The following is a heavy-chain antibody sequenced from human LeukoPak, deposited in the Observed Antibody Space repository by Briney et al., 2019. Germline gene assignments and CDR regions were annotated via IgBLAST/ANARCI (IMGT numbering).Heavy chain of an antibody. CDR1: GGTFSSYA. Sequence: ASVKVSCKASGGTFSSYAISWVRQAPGQGLEWMGGIIPIFGTANYAQKFQGRVTITADKSTSTAYMELSSLRSEDTAVYYCASWGAGSGYDLNFDYWGQGTLVTVSS. J-gene: IGHJ4*02. CDR2: IIPIFGTA. CDR3: ASWGAGSGYDLNFDY. D-gene: IGHD5-12*01. V-gene: IGHV1-69*06.